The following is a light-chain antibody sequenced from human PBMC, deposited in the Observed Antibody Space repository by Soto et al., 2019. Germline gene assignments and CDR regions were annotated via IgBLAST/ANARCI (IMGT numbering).Light chain of an antibody. CDR3: MQSVQFPRT. CDR2: EVS. J-gene: IGKJ4*01. V-gene: IGKV2D-29*01. Sequence: DIVLRRPPLSLSVTPGQPASISCKSGQSLLDSDRKTYLAWYLQKPGHPPQLLIFEVSNHFSGVSDRFSGSGSGTDFTLKISRVEAEDVGVYYCMQSVQFPRTFGGGTKVDIK. CDR1: QSLLDSDRKTY.